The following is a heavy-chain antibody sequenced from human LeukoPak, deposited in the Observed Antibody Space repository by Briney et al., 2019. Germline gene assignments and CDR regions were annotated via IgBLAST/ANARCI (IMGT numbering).Heavy chain of an antibody. CDR1: GYSISSGYY. D-gene: IGHD1-26*01. J-gene: IGHJ4*02. V-gene: IGHV4-38-2*02. CDR3: ARSSIVGATDFFDY. Sequence: SETLSLTCTVSGYSISSGYYWGWIRQPPGKGLEWIGSIYHSGRTYYNPSLKSRVTMSVDTSKNQFSLKLSSVTAADTAVYYCARSSIVGATDFFDYWGQGTLVTVSS. CDR2: IYHSGRT.